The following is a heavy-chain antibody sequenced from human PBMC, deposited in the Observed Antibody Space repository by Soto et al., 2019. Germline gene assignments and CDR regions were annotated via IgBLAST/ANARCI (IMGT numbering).Heavy chain of an antibody. V-gene: IGHV3-66*01. D-gene: IGHD3-22*01. CDR2: IYSGGST. J-gene: IGHJ3*02. CDR1: GFTVSSNY. Sequence: PGGSLRLSCAASGFTVSSNYMSWVRQAPGKGLEWVSVIYSGGSTNYADSVKGRFTISRDNSKNTLYLQMNSLRAEDTAVYYCVRDQTYFYDSSGSDAFDIWGQGTMVTVS. CDR3: VRDQTYFYDSSGSDAFDI.